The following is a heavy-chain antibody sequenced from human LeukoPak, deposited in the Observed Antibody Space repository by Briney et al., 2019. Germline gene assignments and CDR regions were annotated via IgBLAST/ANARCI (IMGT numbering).Heavy chain of an antibody. J-gene: IGHJ4*02. Sequence: PGRSLRLSCAASGFTFSSYAMHWVRQAPGKGLEWVAVITYDGSNKYYADSVKDRFTISRDNSKNTLYLQMNSLRAEDTAVYYCARDSYRKDAGLKGNSVPDYWGQGTLVTVSS. CDR3: ARDSYRKDAGLKGNSVPDY. CDR1: GFTFSSYA. D-gene: IGHD6-13*01. V-gene: IGHV3-30-3*01. CDR2: ITYDGSNK.